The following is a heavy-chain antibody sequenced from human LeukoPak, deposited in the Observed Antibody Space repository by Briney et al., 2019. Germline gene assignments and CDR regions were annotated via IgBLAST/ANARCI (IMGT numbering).Heavy chain of an antibody. J-gene: IGHJ4*02. Sequence: GGSLRLSCAASGCTFSSYGMSWVRQAPGKGLEWVSAISGSGGSTYYADSVKGRFTISRDNSKNTLYLQMNSLRAEDTAVYYCASHLKAVAEGYWGQGTLVTVSS. CDR2: ISGSGGST. CDR3: ASHLKAVAEGY. D-gene: IGHD6-19*01. V-gene: IGHV3-23*01. CDR1: GCTFSSYG.